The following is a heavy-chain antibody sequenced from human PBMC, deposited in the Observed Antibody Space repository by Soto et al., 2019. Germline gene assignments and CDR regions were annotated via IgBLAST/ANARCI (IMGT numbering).Heavy chain of an antibody. V-gene: IGHV1-18*01. D-gene: IGHD2-21*01. CDR2: ISANSGDK. CDR3: ARDCRDSCGGASCIYFDF. Sequence: QVQLVQSGAEAKEPGASVRVSCKASGYTFSSYGFSWVRQAPGQGLERVAWISANSGDKNSAQKFQGRVTLTTDTSTSTAYMDLRSLTSDDTAIYYCARDCRDSCGGASCIYFDFWGQGTLVTVSS. J-gene: IGHJ4*02. CDR1: GYTFSSYG.